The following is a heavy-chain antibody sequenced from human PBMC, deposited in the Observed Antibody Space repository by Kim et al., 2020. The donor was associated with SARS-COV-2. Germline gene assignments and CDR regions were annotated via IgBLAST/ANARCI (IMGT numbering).Heavy chain of an antibody. V-gene: IGHV5-10-1*01. Sequence: GESLKISCKGSGYSFTSYWISWVRQMPGKGLEWMGRIDPSDSYTNYSPSFQGHVTISADKSISTAYLQWSSLKASDTAMYYCATRSRRVTMVQNYYYGMDVWGQGTTVTVSS. CDR3: ATRSRRVTMVQNYYYGMDV. CDR1: GYSFTSYW. CDR2: IDPSDSYT. J-gene: IGHJ6*02. D-gene: IGHD3-10*01.